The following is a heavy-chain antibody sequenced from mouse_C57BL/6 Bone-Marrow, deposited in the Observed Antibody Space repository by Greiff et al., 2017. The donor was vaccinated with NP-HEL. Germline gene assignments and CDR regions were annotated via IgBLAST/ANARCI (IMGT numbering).Heavy chain of an antibody. CDR1: GYTFTSYG. CDR3: ARGWGTTVVAPFDY. D-gene: IGHD1-1*01. V-gene: IGHV1-81*01. CDR2: IYPRSGNT. Sequence: VQLQQSGAELARPGASVKLSCKASGYTFTSYGISWVKQRTGPGLEWIGEIYPRSGNTYYNEKFKGKATLTADKSSSTAYMELRSLTSEDSAVYFCARGWGTTVVAPFDYWGQGTTLTVSS. J-gene: IGHJ2*01.